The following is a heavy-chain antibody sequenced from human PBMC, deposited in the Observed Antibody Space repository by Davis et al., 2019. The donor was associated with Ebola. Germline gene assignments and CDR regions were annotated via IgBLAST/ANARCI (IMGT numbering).Heavy chain of an antibody. CDR3: AKSDRMDV. Sequence: GESLKISCVASGFTFSNNAMSWVRQAPGKGLEWVAVISYDGSNKYYADSVKGRFTISRDNSKNTLYLQMNSLRAEDTAVYYCAKSDRMDVWGQGTTVTVSS. J-gene: IGHJ6*02. V-gene: IGHV3-30*18. CDR2: ISYDGSNK. CDR1: GFTFSNNA.